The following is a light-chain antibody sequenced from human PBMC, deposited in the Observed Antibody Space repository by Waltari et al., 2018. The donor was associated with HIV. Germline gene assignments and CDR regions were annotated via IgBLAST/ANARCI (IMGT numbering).Light chain of an antibody. CDR2: DDG. Sequence: SYVLTQPPSVSVAPGQTARITCGGDNIGRQSVPCYQQKPGQAPLLVVFDDGDRPSGIPERFSGSNSGNTATLTIGRVEAGDEADYYCQLWDTTSDHPVFGGGTKLTVL. CDR3: QLWDTTSDHPV. CDR1: NIGRQS. V-gene: IGLV3-21*02. J-gene: IGLJ3*02.